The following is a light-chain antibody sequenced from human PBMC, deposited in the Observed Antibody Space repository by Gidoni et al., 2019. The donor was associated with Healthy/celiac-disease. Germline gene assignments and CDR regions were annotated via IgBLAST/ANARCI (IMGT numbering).Light chain of an antibody. V-gene: IGKV1-13*02. CDR1: QGISSA. J-gene: IGKJ2*01. CDR3: QQFNTLPGYT. CDR2: DAS. Sequence: AIQLTQSPSSLSASVGDRVTITCRASQGISSALAWYQQKPGKAPKLLIYDASSLESGVPSRFSGSGAGTDFTITISSLQPEDFATYYCQQFNTLPGYTFGQGTKLEIK.